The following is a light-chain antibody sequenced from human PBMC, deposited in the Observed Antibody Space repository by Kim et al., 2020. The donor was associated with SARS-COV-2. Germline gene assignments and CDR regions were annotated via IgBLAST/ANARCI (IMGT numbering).Light chain of an antibody. Sequence: DIVMTQSPLSLPVTPGEPASISCRSSQSLLHSNGYNYLDWYLQKPGQSPQLLIYDASNLETGVPSRFSGSGSGTDFTFTISSLQPEDIATYYCQQYDNLYMYTFGQGTKLE. J-gene: IGKJ2*01. V-gene: IGKV2-28*01. CDR3: QQYDNLYMYT. CDR1: QSLLHSNGYNY. CDR2: DAS.